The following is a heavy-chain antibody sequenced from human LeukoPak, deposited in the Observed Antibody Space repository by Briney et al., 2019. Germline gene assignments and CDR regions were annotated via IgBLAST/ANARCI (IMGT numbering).Heavy chain of an antibody. V-gene: IGHV3-13*01. CDR1: GFTFGDYD. D-gene: IGHD1-1*01. CDR3: ARVAKERVGGVYYFDY. CDR2: IGTAGDT. J-gene: IGHJ4*02. Sequence: GGSLRLSCAASGFTFGDYDMHWVRQATGKGLEWVSAIGTAGDTYYTGSVKGRFTISRESAKNSLYLQMNSLRAGDTAVYYCARVAKERVGGVYYFDYWGQGTLVTVSS.